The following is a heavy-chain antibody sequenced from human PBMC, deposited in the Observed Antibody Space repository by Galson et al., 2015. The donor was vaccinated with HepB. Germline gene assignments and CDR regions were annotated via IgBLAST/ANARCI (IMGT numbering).Heavy chain of an antibody. J-gene: IGHJ2*01. CDR1: GFTFTTYD. D-gene: IGHD1-26*01. V-gene: IGHV3-13*04. CDR3: VREGPNGNFDL. Sequence: SLRLSCAASGFTFTTYDFRWVRQVTGKGLEWVSALGTGDDAYYSDSVKGRFTISRENAKNSLYLQMNSLTAGDTAVYYCVREGPNGNFDLWGRGTLVTVSS. CDR2: LGTGDDA.